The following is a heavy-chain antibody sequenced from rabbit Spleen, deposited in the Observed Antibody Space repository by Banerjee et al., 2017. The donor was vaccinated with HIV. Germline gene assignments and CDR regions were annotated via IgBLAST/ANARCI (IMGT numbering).Heavy chain of an antibody. CDR2: INSFSGRP. D-gene: IGHD8-1*01. V-gene: IGHV1S45*01. CDR3: ARDAATSFSSYGMDL. J-gene: IGHJ6*01. Sequence: QEQLVESGGGLVQPEGSLTVTCTASGFSFSDGYVMCWVRQAPGKGLEWIGCINSFSGRPVYATWAIGRFTISRASWTTVTLQMTSLTAADTATYFCARDAATSFSSYGMDLWGPGTLVTVS. CDR1: GFSFSDGYV.